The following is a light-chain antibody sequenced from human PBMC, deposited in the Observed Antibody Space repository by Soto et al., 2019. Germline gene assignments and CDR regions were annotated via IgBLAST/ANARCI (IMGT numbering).Light chain of an antibody. CDR2: WAS. CDR1: QSVLYSSNNKNY. V-gene: IGKV4-1*01. J-gene: IGKJ5*01. Sequence: DIVMTQSPDSLAVSLGERATINCKSSQSVLYSSNNKNYLAWYQQKPGQPPKLPIYWASTRESGVPDRFSGSGSGTDFTLTISSLQAEDVAVYYCQQYYSTPNFGQGTRLEIK. CDR3: QQYYSTPN.